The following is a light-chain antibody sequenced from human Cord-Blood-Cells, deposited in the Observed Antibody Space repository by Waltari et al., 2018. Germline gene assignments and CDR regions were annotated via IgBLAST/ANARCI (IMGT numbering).Light chain of an antibody. J-gene: IGKJ1*01. Sequence: AIRMTQSPSSFSASTGDRVTITCRASQGISSYLAWYQQKPGKAPKLLIYAASTLQSGVPSRFSGSVSVTDFTLTISCLQSEDFATYYCQQYYSYPWTFGQGTKVEIK. CDR3: QQYYSYPWT. CDR2: AAS. V-gene: IGKV1-8*01. CDR1: QGISSY.